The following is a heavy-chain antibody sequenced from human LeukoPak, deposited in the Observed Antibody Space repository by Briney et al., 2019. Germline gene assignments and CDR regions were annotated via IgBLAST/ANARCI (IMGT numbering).Heavy chain of an antibody. Sequence: TSETLSLTCTVSGGSISSDYWSWIRQPPGEGLEWIGYIYYSGSTNYNPSLKSRVTISIDTSKNQFSLKLTSVTAADTAVYYCARNARNWSRTRCYWSSYYFYYIEGWGKGTTVTVSS. V-gene: IGHV4-59*08. CDR2: IYYSGST. J-gene: IGHJ6*03. D-gene: IGHD2-2*01. CDR1: GGSISSDY. CDR3: ARNARNWSRTRCYWSSYYFYYIEG.